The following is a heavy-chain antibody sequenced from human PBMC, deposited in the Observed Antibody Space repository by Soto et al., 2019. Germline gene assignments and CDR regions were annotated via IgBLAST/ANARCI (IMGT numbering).Heavy chain of an antibody. V-gene: IGHV3-48*02. CDR1: GLTICECS. Sequence: GGSLRLCCEACGLTICECSMNWVRQAPGKGLEWLAYITIRTGNVLYADSVRGRFTISADNAENSVILQMNSLRDEDSAVYFCVRDRDLYRDMFHADLWGQGTLVTVSS. J-gene: IGHJ4*01. CDR3: VRDRDLYRDMFHADL. CDR2: ITIRTGNV. D-gene: IGHD3-10*02.